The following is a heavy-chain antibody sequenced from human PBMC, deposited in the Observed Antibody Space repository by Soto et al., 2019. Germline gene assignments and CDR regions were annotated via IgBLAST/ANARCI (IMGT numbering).Heavy chain of an antibody. V-gene: IGHV3-43*01. Sequence: GGSLRLSCAASGFTFDDYTMHWVRQAPGKGLEWVSLISWDGGSTYYADSVKGRFTISRDNSKNSLYLQMNSLRTEDTALYYCAKDIIGLADSSGYYSYYYGMDVWGQGTTVTVSS. CDR3: AKDIIGLADSSGYYSYYYGMDV. J-gene: IGHJ6*02. CDR1: GFTFDDYT. CDR2: ISWDGGST. D-gene: IGHD3-22*01.